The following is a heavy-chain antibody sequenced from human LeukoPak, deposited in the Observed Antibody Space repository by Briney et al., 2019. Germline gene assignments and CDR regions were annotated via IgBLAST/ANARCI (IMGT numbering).Heavy chain of an antibody. J-gene: IGHJ4*02. D-gene: IGHD2-15*01. CDR1: GYTFTSYG. Sequence: ASVKVSCKASGYTFTSYGISWVRQAPGQGLEWMGWISAYNGNTNYAQKLQGRVTMTTDSSTSTAYMELRSLRSDDTAVYYFARSPRIVVVGHFDYWGQGTLVTVSS. V-gene: IGHV1-18*01. CDR2: ISAYNGNT. CDR3: ARSPRIVVVGHFDY.